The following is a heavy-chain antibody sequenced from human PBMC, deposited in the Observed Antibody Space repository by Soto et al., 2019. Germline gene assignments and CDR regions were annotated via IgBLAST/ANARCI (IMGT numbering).Heavy chain of an antibody. D-gene: IGHD3-10*01. CDR1: GYSFTSHY. V-gene: IGHV1-46*03. Sequence: ASVKVSCKASGYSFTSHYMHWVRQAPGQGLEWMGLINPSGGGTSYAQKFQGRVTMTRDTPTSTVYMELSSLRSEDTAVFYCTKGGISGSYYTSGSDAFDIWGQGTMVTV. J-gene: IGHJ3*02. CDR3: TKGGISGSYYTSGSDAFDI. CDR2: INPSGGGT.